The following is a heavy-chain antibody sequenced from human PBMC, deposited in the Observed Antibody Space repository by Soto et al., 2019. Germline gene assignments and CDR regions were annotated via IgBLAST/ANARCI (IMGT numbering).Heavy chain of an antibody. CDR3: ARDRSPQQQLKYDYYYGMDV. V-gene: IGHV3-30-3*01. D-gene: IGHD6-13*01. CDR2: ISYDGSNK. Sequence: QVQLVESGGGVVQPGRSLRLSCAASGFTFSSYAMHWVRQAPGKGLEWVAVISYDGSNKYYADSVKGRFTISRDNSKNTLYLQMNSLRAEDTAVYYCARDRSPQQQLKYDYYYGMDVWGQGTTVTVSS. CDR1: GFTFSSYA. J-gene: IGHJ6*02.